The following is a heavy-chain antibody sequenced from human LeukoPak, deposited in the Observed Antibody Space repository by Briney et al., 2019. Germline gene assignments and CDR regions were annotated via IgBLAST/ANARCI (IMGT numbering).Heavy chain of an antibody. V-gene: IGHV4-34*01. CDR2: INHSGST. J-gene: IGHJ3*02. Sequence: SETLSLTCAVYGGSFSGYYWSWIRQPPGKGLEWIGEINHSGSTNYNPSLKRRVTISVDTSKNQFSLKLSSVTAADTAVYYCASRNYGIAVAGTVAIWGQGTMVTVSS. CDR1: GGSFSGYY. D-gene: IGHD6-19*01. CDR3: ASRNYGIAVAGTVAI.